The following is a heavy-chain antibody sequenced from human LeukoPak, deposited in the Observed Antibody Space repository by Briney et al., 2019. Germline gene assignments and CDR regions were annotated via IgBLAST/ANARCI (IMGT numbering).Heavy chain of an antibody. J-gene: IGHJ3*02. CDR2: IYPGDSDT. Sequence: RGESLKISSKGSEYSFTNYWIGWVRQMPGKGLEWMGIIYPGDSDTRYSPSFQGQVTISADKSISTAYLQWRSLKASDTAMYYCARSADYYDSSGSNAFDIWGQGTMVTVSS. V-gene: IGHV5-51*01. CDR3: ARSADYYDSSGSNAFDI. D-gene: IGHD3-22*01. CDR1: EYSFTNYW.